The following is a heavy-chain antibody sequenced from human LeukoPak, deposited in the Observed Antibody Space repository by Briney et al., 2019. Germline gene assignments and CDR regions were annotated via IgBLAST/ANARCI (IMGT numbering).Heavy chain of an antibody. J-gene: IGHJ6*03. CDR3: ARTSVTAPYHYYMDV. Sequence: ASVKVPCKASGGTFSSYAISWVRQAPGQGLEWMGGIIPIFGTANYAQKFQGRVTITTDESTSTAYMELSSLRSEDTAVYYCARTSVTAPYHYYMDVWGKGTTVTVSS. D-gene: IGHD4-11*01. CDR1: GGTFSSYA. CDR2: IIPIFGTA. V-gene: IGHV1-69*05.